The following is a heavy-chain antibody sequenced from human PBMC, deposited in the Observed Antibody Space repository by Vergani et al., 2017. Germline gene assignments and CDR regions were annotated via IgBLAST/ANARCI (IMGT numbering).Heavy chain of an antibody. CDR2: IIPSLATT. Sequence: QVQLVQSGAEVKKPGSSVKVSCKASGGTFSSYALNWVRQAPGQGLEWMGSIIPSLATTIYAQKFQGRVTITADESTSTAYMELSSLKSEDTAVFYCARATCSGGSCYRGFDYWGQGTLVTVSS. D-gene: IGHD2-15*01. CDR1: GGTFSSYA. J-gene: IGHJ4*02. V-gene: IGHV1-69*11. CDR3: ARATCSGGSCYRGFDY.